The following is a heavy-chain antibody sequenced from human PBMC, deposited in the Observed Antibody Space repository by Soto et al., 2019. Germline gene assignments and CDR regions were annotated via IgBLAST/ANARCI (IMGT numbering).Heavy chain of an antibody. J-gene: IGHJ4*02. Sequence: QVQLVESGGGVVQPGRSLRLSCAASGFTFSSYGMHWVRQAPGKGLEWVAGIWYDGSNKYYADSVKGRFTISRDNSKNTLYLQMNSLRAEDTAVYYCARDKYSSSSTGFDYWGQGTLVTVSS. CDR3: ARDKYSSSSTGFDY. CDR1: GFTFSSYG. V-gene: IGHV3-33*01. CDR2: IWYDGSNK. D-gene: IGHD6-6*01.